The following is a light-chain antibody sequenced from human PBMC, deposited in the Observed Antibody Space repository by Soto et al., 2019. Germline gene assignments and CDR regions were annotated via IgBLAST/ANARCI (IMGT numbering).Light chain of an antibody. J-gene: IGLJ2*01. Sequence: QSVPTQPPSASGSPGQSVTFSCTGTSSDVGGYNYVSWYQQYPGKAPKLMIYEVYKRHSGVPDRFSGSKSGNTASLTVSGLQPEDEDDYYCSAYAGSSTWVFGGGTQMTVL. CDR1: SSDVGGYNY. V-gene: IGLV2-8*01. CDR3: SAYAGSSTWV. CDR2: EVY.